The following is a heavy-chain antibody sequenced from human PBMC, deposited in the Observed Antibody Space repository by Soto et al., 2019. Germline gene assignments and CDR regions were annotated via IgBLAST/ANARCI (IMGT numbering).Heavy chain of an antibody. CDR1: GYTFTSYY. J-gene: IGHJ6*02. Sequence: AASVKVSCKASGYTFTSYYMHWVRQAPGQGLEWMGIINPSGGSTSYAQKFQGRVTMTRDTSTSTVYMELSSLRSEDTAVYYCAREESDSITIFVPARPYYYYGMDVWGQGTTVTVSS. V-gene: IGHV1-46*01. CDR3: AREESDSITIFVPARPYYYYGMDV. CDR2: INPSGGST. D-gene: IGHD3-3*01.